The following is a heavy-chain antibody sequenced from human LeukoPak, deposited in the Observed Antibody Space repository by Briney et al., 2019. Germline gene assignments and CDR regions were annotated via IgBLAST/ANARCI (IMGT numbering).Heavy chain of an antibody. CDR3: AREGGVDCSSTSCPP. D-gene: IGHD2-2*01. Sequence: SETLSHTCAVYGGSFSGYYWSWIRQPPGKGLEWIGEINHSGSTNYNPSLKSRVTISVDTSKNQFSLKLSSVTAADTAVYYCAREGGVDCSSTSCPPWGQGTLVTVSS. CDR1: GGSFSGYY. J-gene: IGHJ5*02. V-gene: IGHV4-34*01. CDR2: INHSGST.